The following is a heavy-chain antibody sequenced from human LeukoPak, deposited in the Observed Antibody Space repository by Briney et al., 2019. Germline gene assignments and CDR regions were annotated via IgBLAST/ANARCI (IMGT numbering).Heavy chain of an antibody. CDR3: ARTSLYQLALDY. CDR2: TYYRSRWYN. CDR1: GDSVSSNSAA. Sequence: SQTLSLTCAISGDSVSSNSAAWNWIRQSPSRGLEWLGRTYYRSRWYNDHAVSVKSRITINPDTSKNQFSLQLNSVTPEDTAVYYCARTSLYQLALDYWGQGTLVTVSS. J-gene: IGHJ4*02. V-gene: IGHV6-1*01. D-gene: IGHD2-2*01.